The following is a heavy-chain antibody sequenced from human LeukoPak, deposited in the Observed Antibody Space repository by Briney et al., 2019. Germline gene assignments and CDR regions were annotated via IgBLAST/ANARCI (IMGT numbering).Heavy chain of an antibody. J-gene: IGHJ3*02. D-gene: IGHD6-13*01. Sequence: GGSLRLSCAASGFSLGSYWMHWVRQVPGKGLVWVSRINSDGSTTTYADSVKGRFTISRDNAKNTLYVQMNSLRVEDTAVYYCAQAAAGTRNAFDIWGQGTMVTVSS. CDR3: AQAAAGTRNAFDI. V-gene: IGHV3-74*03. CDR1: GFSLGSYW. CDR2: INSDGSTT.